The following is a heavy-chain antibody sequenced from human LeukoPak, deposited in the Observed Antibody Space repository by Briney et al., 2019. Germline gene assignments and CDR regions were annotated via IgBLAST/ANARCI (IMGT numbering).Heavy chain of an antibody. CDR2: ISFDGSSK. V-gene: IGHV3-30*18. Sequence: GGSLRLSCAASGFTFSNYDMHWVRQAPGRGLEWVTIISFDGSSKYYADSVKGRFTISRDNSKNTLYLQMNSLRTEDTAFYYCAKSYGSYYYSGMDVWGQGTTVTVSS. D-gene: IGHD4-17*01. CDR1: GFTFSNYD. CDR3: AKSYGSYYYSGMDV. J-gene: IGHJ6*02.